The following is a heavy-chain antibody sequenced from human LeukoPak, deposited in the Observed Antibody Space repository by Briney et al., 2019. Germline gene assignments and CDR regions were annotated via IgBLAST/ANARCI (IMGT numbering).Heavy chain of an antibody. D-gene: IGHD3-22*01. CDR2: IYYSGST. CDR3: ASRSGHDSSGYREAFDI. CDR1: GGSISSSSYY. J-gene: IGHJ3*02. Sequence: SETLSLTCTVSGGSISSSSYYWGWIRQPPGKGLEWIGSIYYSGSTYYNPSLKSRVTISVDTSKNQFSLKLSSVTAADTAVYYCASRSGHDSSGYREAFDIWGQGTMVTVSS. V-gene: IGHV4-39*01.